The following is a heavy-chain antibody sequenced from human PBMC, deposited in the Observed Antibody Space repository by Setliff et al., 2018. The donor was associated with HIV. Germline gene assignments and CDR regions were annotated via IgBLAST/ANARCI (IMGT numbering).Heavy chain of an antibody. CDR1: GGSFSGYS. Sequence: SETLSLTCAVYGGSFSGYSWNWIRQSPGKGLEWIGEINHSGSTNYNPSLKSRVTISLDTSKNQFSLKLSSVTAADTAVYYCARESPHGGDYILTTYYMDVWGKGTTVTVSS. D-gene: IGHD4-17*01. J-gene: IGHJ6*03. CDR2: INHSGST. CDR3: ARESPHGGDYILTTYYMDV. V-gene: IGHV4-34*01.